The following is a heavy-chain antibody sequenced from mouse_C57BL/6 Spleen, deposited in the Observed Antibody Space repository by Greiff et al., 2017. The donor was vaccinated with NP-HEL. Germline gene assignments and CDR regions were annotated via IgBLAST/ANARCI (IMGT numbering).Heavy chain of an antibody. CDR1: GFTFSDYY. V-gene: IGHV5-16*01. Sequence: EVQRVESEGGLVQPGSSMKLSCTASGFTFSDYYMAWVRQVPEKGLEWVANINYDGSSTYYLDSLKSRFIISRDNAKNILYLQMSSLKSEDTATYYCARDKGPNLYFDYWGQGTTLTVSS. J-gene: IGHJ2*01. CDR2: INYDGSST. CDR3: ARDKGPNLYFDY.